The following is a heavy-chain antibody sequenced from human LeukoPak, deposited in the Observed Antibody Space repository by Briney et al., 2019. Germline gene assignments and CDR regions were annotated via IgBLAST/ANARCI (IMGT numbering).Heavy chain of an antibody. V-gene: IGHV3-21*01. CDR1: GFTFSSYS. Sequence: GGSLRLSCAASGFTFSSYSMNWVRQAPGKELEWVSSISSSSSYIYYADSVKGRFTISRDNAKNSLYLQMNSLRAEDTAVYYCARDGDGDYVSDYWGQGTLVTVSS. CDR3: ARDGDGDYVSDY. J-gene: IGHJ4*02. CDR2: ISSSSSYI. D-gene: IGHD4-17*01.